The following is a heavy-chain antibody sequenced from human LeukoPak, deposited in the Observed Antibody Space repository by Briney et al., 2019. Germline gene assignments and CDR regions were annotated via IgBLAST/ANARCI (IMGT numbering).Heavy chain of an antibody. CDR2: ISSSSSTI. CDR3: ARGGYEPFDY. V-gene: IGHV3-48*04. CDR1: GFTFSSYS. J-gene: IGHJ4*02. Sequence: GGSLRLSCAASGFTFSSYSMNWVRQAPGKGLEWVSYISSSSSTIYYADSVKGRFTISRDNAKNSLYLQMNSLRAEDTAVYYCARGGYEPFDYWGQGTLVTVSS. D-gene: IGHD2-2*01.